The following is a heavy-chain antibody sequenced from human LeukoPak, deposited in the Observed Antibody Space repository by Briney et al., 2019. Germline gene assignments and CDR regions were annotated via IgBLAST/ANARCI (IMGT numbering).Heavy chain of an antibody. CDR2: ISGSGGST. D-gene: IGHD3-22*01. J-gene: IGHJ4*02. CDR3: AKARDYYDSSGFFDY. Sequence: GGSLRLSSAASGFTFSSYAMSWVRQAPGKGLEWVSAISGSGGSTYYADSVKGRFTISRDNSKNTLYLQMNSLRAEDTAVYYCAKARDYYDSSGFFDYWGQGTLVTVSS. V-gene: IGHV3-23*01. CDR1: GFTFSSYA.